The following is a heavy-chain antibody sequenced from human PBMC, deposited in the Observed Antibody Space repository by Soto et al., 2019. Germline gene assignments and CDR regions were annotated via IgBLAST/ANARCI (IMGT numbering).Heavy chain of an antibody. CDR3: ARDLGPNWYFDL. V-gene: IGHV3-7*04. CDR2: IKQDGSEK. Sequence: EVQLVESGGGLVQPGGSLRLSCAASGFTFSSYWMSWVRQAPGKGLEWVANIKQDGSEKYYVDSVKGRFTISRGNAKNSRYLQMNSLRAEDTDVYYCARDLGPNWYFDLWGRGTLVTVSS. CDR1: GFTFSSYW. D-gene: IGHD7-27*01. J-gene: IGHJ2*01.